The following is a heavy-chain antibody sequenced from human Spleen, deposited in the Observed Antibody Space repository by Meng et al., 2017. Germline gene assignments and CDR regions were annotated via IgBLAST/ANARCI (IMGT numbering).Heavy chain of an antibody. D-gene: IGHD3-10*01. J-gene: IGHJ4*02. V-gene: IGHV3-21*01. Sequence: GESLKISCAASGFTFSSYTINWVRQAPGKGLEWVSSISSSSNYIYYADSVKGRFTISRDNAKNSLYLQMNSLRAEDTAVYYCARVSGHFDYWGQGTLVTVSS. CDR2: ISSSSNYI. CDR1: GFTFSSYT. CDR3: ARVSGHFDY.